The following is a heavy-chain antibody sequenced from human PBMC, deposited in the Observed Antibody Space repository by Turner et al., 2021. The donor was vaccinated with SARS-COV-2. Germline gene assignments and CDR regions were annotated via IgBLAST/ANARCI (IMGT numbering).Heavy chain of an antibody. CDR1: AAIFSSYA. Sequence: HVQLVQSGAEGRKAGSSVKVASKASAAIFSSYAISWERQARGQGLEWMGVNITIFGTANDAQNFQRRVTITADNSTSTDNMERSRRRAEDTAVYYCAGDPSKNWFDPWGQGTLVTVSS. J-gene: IGHJ5*02. CDR2: NITIFGTA. V-gene: IGHV1-69*06. CDR3: AGDPSKNWFDP.